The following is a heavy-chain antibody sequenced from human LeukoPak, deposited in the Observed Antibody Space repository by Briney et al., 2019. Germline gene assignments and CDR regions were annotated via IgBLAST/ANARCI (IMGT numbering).Heavy chain of an antibody. J-gene: IGHJ4*02. V-gene: IGHV3-48*03. Sequence: GGSLRLSCVASGFTFTTYEMNWVRQAPGKGLEWISHIDASGGTRYYADSVKGRFTISRDNAKKSLYLRMNSLRDEDTAVYYCARGQGNWNDKFHYWGQGTLVAVSS. CDR1: GFTFTTYE. CDR2: IDASGGTR. CDR3: ARGQGNWNDKFHY. D-gene: IGHD1-20*01.